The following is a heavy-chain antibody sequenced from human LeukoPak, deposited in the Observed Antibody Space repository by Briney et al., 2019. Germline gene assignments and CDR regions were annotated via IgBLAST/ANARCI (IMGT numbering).Heavy chain of an antibody. CDR3: ARRVHSGRYSYYYTDV. J-gene: IGHJ6*03. V-gene: IGHV4-34*01. CDR2: INHSGST. Sequence: SETLSLTGAGYGVSFSGYYWSWNRQPPGKGLGWIGEINHSGSTNYNPSLKSRVTISVDTSKNQFSLRLSSVTAADTAVYSCARRVHSGRYSYYYTDVWGNGTTVTVSS. D-gene: IGHD1-26*01. CDR1: GVSFSGYY.